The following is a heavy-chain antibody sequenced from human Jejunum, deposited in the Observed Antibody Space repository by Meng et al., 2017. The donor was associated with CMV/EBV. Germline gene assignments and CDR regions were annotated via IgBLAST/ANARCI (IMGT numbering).Heavy chain of an antibody. Sequence: TLNSYAMNWVRQAPGKGLEWVSGISGSGGSTYYADSVKGRFTISRESSKHTVYLQMNSLRAEDTAVYYCAKDSPYDRTGYNAFEIWGQGTMVTVSS. CDR2: ISGSGGST. D-gene: IGHD3-22*01. V-gene: IGHV3-23*01. J-gene: IGHJ3*02. CDR3: AKDSPYDRTGYNAFEI. CDR1: TLNSYA.